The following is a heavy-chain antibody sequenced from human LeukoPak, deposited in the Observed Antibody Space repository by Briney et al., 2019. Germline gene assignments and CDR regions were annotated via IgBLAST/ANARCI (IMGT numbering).Heavy chain of an antibody. V-gene: IGHV4-59*01. CDR1: GGSISSYC. J-gene: IGHJ6*03. CDR2: IYYSGST. Sequence: SETLSLTCTVSGGSISSYCWSWIRQPPGKGLEWIGYIYYSGSTNYNPSLKSRVTISVDTSKNQFSLKLSSVTAADTAVYYCARGQHTASYYYYYMDVWGKGTTVTISS. CDR3: ARGQHTASYYYYYMDV. D-gene: IGHD2-21*01.